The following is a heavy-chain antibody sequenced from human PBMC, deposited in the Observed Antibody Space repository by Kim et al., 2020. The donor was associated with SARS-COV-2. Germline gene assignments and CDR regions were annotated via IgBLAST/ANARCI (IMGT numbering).Heavy chain of an antibody. V-gene: IGHV1-3*01. D-gene: IGHD6-13*01. CDR1: GYTFTSYA. Sequence: ASVKVSCKASGYTFTSYAMHWVRQAPGQRLEWMGWINAGNGNTKYSQKFQGRVTITRDTSASTAYMELSSLRSEDTAVYYCARDLAYSSSWNGYYYYYYGMDVWGQGTTVTVSS. CDR2: INAGNGNT. J-gene: IGHJ6*02. CDR3: ARDLAYSSSWNGYYYYYYGMDV.